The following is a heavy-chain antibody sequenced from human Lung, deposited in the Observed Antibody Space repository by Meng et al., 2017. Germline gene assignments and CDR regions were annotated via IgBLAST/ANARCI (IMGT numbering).Heavy chain of an antibody. J-gene: IGHJ4*02. D-gene: IGHD1-14*01. V-gene: IGHV1-69*13. CDR1: GGSFSTHT. CDR2: LIAVFDKT. Sequence: QVQVAQSGAEVKKPGSSVKGACKTSGGSFSTHTFSWVRQAPGQGLEWMGGLIAVFDKTKAAPRFQDRVTFTADESTSTAYMELSSLTLDDTAVYFCARGRRNEPLFDYWGQGTLVTVSS. CDR3: ARGRRNEPLFDY.